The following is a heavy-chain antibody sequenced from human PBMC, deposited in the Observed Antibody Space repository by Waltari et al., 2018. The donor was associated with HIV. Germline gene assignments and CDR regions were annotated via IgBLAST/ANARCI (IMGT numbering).Heavy chain of an antibody. V-gene: IGHV3-49*03. CDR3: SRSRGYSYGYADY. CDR2: IRSKTYGGTT. J-gene: IGHJ4*02. CDR1: GFTFGDSA. Sequence: EVQLVASGGGLVQSGRSLRLSCTASGFTFGDSAMSWFRQAPGKGLEWVGFIRSKTYGGTTEHAASVKDRFTISRDDSKSIAYLQMNSLKTEDTAVYYCSRSRGYSYGYADYWGQGTLVTVSS. D-gene: IGHD5-18*01.